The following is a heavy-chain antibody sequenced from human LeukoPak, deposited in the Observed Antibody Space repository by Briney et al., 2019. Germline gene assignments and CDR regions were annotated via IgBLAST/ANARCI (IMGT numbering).Heavy chain of an antibody. J-gene: IGHJ4*02. D-gene: IGHD6-19*01. CDR1: GFTFSSYA. CDR3: AKARFRLAVAGTDY. V-gene: IGHV3-23*01. CDR2: ISDSDGST. Sequence: PGGSLRLSCAASGFTFSSYAMSWVRQAPGKGLEWVSTISDSDGSTYYADSVEGRFTISRDSSKNTLYLQMNSLRAEDTAVYYCAKARFRLAVAGTDYWGQGTLVTVSS.